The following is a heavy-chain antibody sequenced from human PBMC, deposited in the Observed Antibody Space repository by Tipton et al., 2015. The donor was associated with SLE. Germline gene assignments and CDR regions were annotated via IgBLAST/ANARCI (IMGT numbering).Heavy chain of an antibody. CDR3: AGEGHYYDGSADY. Sequence: SLRLSCAASGFTFSSYGMHWVRQAPGKGLEWMALISYDGSNKYYADSVIGRFTISRDNSKNTLYLQMHSLRAEDTAVYYCAGEGHYYDGSADYWGQGTLVTVSS. D-gene: IGHD3-22*01. CDR1: GFTFSSYG. CDR2: ISYDGSNK. V-gene: IGHV3-30*03. J-gene: IGHJ4*02.